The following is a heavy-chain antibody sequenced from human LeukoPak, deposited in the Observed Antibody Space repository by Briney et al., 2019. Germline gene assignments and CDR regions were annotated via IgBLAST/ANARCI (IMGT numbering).Heavy chain of an antibody. CDR1: GYTFTGYY. J-gene: IGHJ1*01. V-gene: IGHV1-2*02. CDR2: INPNSGDT. CDR3: ARPDCGGDCRLIQY. D-gene: IGHD2-21*01. Sequence: ASVKVSCKASGYTFTGYYMHWVRQSPGQGLEWMGRINPNSGDTDYAQKFQGRVTMTRDTSINTAYMELSSLRSDDTAVYHCARPDCGGDCRLIQYWGQGTLVTVSS.